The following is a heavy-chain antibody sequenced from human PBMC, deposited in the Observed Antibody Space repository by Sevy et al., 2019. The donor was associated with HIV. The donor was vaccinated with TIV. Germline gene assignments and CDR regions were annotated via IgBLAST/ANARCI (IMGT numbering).Heavy chain of an antibody. D-gene: IGHD2-15*01. CDR1: GFTFGDYN. CDR3: SRAITHITLNRVVTPYYFDY. CDR2: IRTKTYGGTT. Sequence: GGSLRLSCTASGFTFGDYNISWLRQAPGKGLEWVGFIRTKTYGGTTEYAASVKGRFTISRDDSKSIAYLQMNSLKTEDTAVYYCSRAITHITLNRVVTPYYFDYWGQGTLVTVSS. V-gene: IGHV3-49*03. J-gene: IGHJ4*02.